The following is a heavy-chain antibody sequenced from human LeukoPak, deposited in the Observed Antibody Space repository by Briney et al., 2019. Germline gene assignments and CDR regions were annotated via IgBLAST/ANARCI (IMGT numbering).Heavy chain of an antibody. CDR1: GFTVRSYA. Sequence: QPGGSLRLSCAASGFTVRSYAMTWVRQAPGKGLEWVSAIGYSAGDTYYADSVKGRFTISRDNSMNTLYLQMSSLRADDTALYYCAKDDDGHPHGVDHWGQGTLVTVSS. V-gene: IGHV3-23*01. CDR3: AKDDDGHPHGVDH. CDR2: IGYSAGDT. D-gene: IGHD4-17*01. J-gene: IGHJ4*02.